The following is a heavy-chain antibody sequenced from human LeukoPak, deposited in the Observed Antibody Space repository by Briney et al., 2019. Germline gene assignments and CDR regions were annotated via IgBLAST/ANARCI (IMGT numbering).Heavy chain of an antibody. CDR1: GYIFTSYA. D-gene: IGHD3-16*02. J-gene: IGHJ4*02. V-gene: IGHV7-4-1*02. CDR2: INTNTGNP. Sequence: ASVKVSCKASGYIFTSYAMNWVRQAPGQGLEWLGWINTNTGNPTYAQGFTGRFVFSLDTSVSTAYLQISSLKAEDTAVYYCARAYQRLGELSLPDYWGQGTLVTVSS. CDR3: ARAYQRLGELSLPDY.